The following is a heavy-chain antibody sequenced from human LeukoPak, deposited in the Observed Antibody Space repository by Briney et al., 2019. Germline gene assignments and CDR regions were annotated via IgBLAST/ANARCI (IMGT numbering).Heavy chain of an antibody. CDR1: GYTFTSHD. V-gene: IGHV1-2*02. Sequence: ASVKVSCKASGYTFTSHDINWVRQAPGQGLEWMGWINPNSGGTNYAQKFQGRVTMTRDTSISIAYMEVSRLRSDDTAVYYCARDGLEDYYYYYMDIWGKGTTVTISS. D-gene: IGHD1-1*01. CDR3: ARDGLEDYYYYYMDI. CDR2: INPNSGGT. J-gene: IGHJ6*03.